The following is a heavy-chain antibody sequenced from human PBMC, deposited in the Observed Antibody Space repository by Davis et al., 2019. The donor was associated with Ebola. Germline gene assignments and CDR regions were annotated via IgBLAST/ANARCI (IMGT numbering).Heavy chain of an antibody. D-gene: IGHD5-12*01. CDR1: GFTFSSYW. CDR2: INSDGGST. Sequence: GESLKISCAASGFTFSSYWMHWVRQAPGKGLVWVSHINSDGGSTGYADSVKGRFTISRDNAKHTLYLQMNSLRAEETAVYYCVRQYSGYDMDFSYYGMDVWGQGTTVTVS. CDR3: VRQYSGYDMDFSYYGMDV. V-gene: IGHV3-74*01. J-gene: IGHJ6*02.